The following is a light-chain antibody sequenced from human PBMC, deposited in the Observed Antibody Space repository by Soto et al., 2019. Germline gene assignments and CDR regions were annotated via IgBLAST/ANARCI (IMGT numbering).Light chain of an antibody. V-gene: IGLV2-8*01. CDR2: EVS. CDR3: SSYAASNDFWV. Sequence: QSVLTQPPSASGSPGQSVTISCTGTSSDIGGYNYVSWYQQHPGKAPKLMIYEVSKRPSGVPARFSASKSGNTASLTVSGLQPEDEADYYCSSYAASNDFWVFGARTNFTGL. J-gene: IGLJ1*01. CDR1: SSDIGGYNY.